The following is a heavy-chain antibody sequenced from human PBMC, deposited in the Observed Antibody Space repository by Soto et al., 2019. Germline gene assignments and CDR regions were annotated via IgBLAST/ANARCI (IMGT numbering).Heavy chain of an antibody. J-gene: IGHJ4*02. CDR2: IYHSGST. V-gene: IGHV4-61*08. D-gene: IGHD6-13*01. Sequence: SETLSLTCTVSGGSINSGDYSWTWIRQPPGKGLEWIGEIYHSGSTNYNPSLKSRVTISVDTSKNQFSLKLSSVTAADTAVYYCARVSGRWYVSEGTLDYWGQGTLVTVSS. CDR1: GGSINSGDYS. CDR3: ARVSGRWYVSEGTLDY.